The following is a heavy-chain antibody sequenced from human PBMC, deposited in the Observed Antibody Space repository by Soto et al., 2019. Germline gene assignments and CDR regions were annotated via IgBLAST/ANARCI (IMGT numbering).Heavy chain of an antibody. J-gene: IGHJ6*02. D-gene: IGHD6-13*01. CDR2: IIPIFGTA. CDR3: AREGIAAAGTYYYYGMDV. CDR1: GGTFSSYA. V-gene: IGHV1-69*06. Sequence: SVKVSCKASGGTFSSYAISWVRQAPGQGLEWMGGIIPIFGTANYAQKFQGRVTITADKSTSTAYMELSSLRSEDTAVYYCAREGIAAAGTYYYYGMDVWGQGTTVTVS.